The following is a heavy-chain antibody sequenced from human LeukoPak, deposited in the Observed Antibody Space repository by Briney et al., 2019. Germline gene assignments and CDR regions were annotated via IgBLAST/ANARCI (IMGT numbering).Heavy chain of an antibody. CDR1: GGSISSSSYY. CDR2: IYYSGST. J-gene: IGHJ4*02. D-gene: IGHD5-18*01. CDR3: ARDISQLWSPYYFDY. V-gene: IGHV4-39*07. Sequence: SETLSLTCTVSGGSISSSSYYWGWIRQPPGKGLEWIGSIYYSGSTYYNPSLKSRVTISVDTSKNQFSLKLGSVTAADTAVYYCARDISQLWSPYYFDYWGQGTLVTVSS.